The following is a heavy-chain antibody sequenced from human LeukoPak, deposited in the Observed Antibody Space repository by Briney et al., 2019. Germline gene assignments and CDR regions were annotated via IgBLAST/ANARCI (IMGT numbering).Heavy chain of an antibody. CDR3: AKDREYSAYDSDY. CDR1: GFTFTTYW. J-gene: IGHJ4*02. V-gene: IGHV3-74*01. CDR2: INSDGSIT. D-gene: IGHD5-12*01. Sequence: PGGSLRLSCAASGFTFTTYWMHWVRQAPGKGLVWVSHINSDGSITSYADSVKGRFTISRDNSKNTLYLQMNNLRAEDTAVYYCAKDREYSAYDSDYWGQGTLVTVSS.